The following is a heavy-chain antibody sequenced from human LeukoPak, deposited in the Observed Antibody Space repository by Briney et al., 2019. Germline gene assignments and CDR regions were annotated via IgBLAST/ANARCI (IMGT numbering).Heavy chain of an antibody. J-gene: IGHJ4*02. V-gene: IGHV4-61*02. D-gene: IGHD5-24*01. CDR1: GGSISSGTYF. CDR3: ARGVVEMATSWGY. CDR2: IHTSGST. Sequence: SETLSLTCTVSGGSISSGTYFWSWIRQPAGKGLEWIGRIHTSGSTNYSPSLRSRVTRSVDTSKNQFSLNLSSVTAADTAVYYCARGVVEMATSWGYWGQGTLVTVSS.